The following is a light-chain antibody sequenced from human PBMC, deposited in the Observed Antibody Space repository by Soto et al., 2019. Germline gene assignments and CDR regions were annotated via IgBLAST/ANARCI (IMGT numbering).Light chain of an antibody. Sequence: QSVMAQPASVSGSPGQSVTISCTGTSRDVGNYNYVSWYQQDPGKAPKLIIYEVSNRPSGVSSRFSGSKSDNTASLKISGLKAEDEADYYCSSSTSTSTLDVFGTGTKVPVL. V-gene: IGLV2-14*01. J-gene: IGLJ1*01. CDR2: EVS. CDR1: SRDVGNYNY. CDR3: SSSTSTSTLDV.